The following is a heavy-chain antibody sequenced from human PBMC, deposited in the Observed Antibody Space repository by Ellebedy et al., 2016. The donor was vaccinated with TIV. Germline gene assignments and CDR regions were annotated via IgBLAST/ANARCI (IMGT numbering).Heavy chain of an antibody. CDR2: MSNDGSNT. J-gene: IGHJ4*02. D-gene: IGHD4-17*01. V-gene: IGHV3-30*03. CDR1: GFTFSSYA. Sequence: PGGSLRLSCAASGFTFSSYAMHWVRQDPGKGLEWVAVMSNDGSNTYYVDSVRGRFTISRDNSKNTLYLQMSTLRAEDTAVYYCARGGLYGTSVEGFDYWGQGTLVTVSS. CDR3: ARGGLYGTSVEGFDY.